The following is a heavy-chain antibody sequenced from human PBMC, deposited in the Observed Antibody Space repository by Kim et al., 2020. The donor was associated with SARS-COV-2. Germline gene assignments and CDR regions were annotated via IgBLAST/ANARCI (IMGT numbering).Heavy chain of an antibody. J-gene: IGHJ3*02. Sequence: GGSLRLSCAASGSTFSAFYMSWIRQAPGKGLEWVSYISHSGGSSNYADSVKGRFTISRDNAKNSLFLEMNSLRVGDTAVYYCASGPPAAPIAFDIWGQGTTVIVSS. CDR3: ASGPPAAPIAFDI. CDR2: ISHSGGSS. V-gene: IGHV3-11*03. CDR1: GSTFSAFY. D-gene: IGHD6-25*01.